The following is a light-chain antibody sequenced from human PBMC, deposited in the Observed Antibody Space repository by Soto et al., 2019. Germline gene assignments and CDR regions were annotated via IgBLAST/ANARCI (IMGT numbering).Light chain of an antibody. J-gene: IGKJ4*01. CDR1: QTVRNNY. CDR2: DAS. V-gene: IGKV3-20*01. CDR3: QQFSSYPLT. Sequence: EIVMTQSPATLSLSPGERATLSFRASQTVRNNYLAWYQQKPGQAPRLLIYDASSRATGIPDRFSGGGSGTDFTLTISRLEPEDFAVYYCQQFSSYPLTFGGGTKV.